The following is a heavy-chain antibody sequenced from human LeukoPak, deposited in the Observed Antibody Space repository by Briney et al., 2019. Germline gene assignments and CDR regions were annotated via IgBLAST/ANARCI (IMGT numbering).Heavy chain of an antibody. Sequence: ASVKVPCKASGYTFTSYDINWVRQATGQGLEWMGWMNPNSGNTGYAQKFQGRVTMTRNTSISTAYMELSSLRSEDTAVYYCARGRGSSSWYWFDPWGQGTLVTVSS. J-gene: IGHJ5*02. CDR3: ARGRGSSSWYWFDP. D-gene: IGHD6-13*01. CDR1: GYTFTSYD. V-gene: IGHV1-8*01. CDR2: MNPNSGNT.